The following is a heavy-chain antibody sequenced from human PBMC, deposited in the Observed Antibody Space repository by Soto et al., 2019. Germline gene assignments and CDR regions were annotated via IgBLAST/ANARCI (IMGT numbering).Heavy chain of an antibody. Sequence: EVQLVESGGGLVQPGGSLRLSCAASGFTFSASWMTWVRQAPGIGLEWVANIKQDGSKKHYADSVKGRFTISRDNAKSSLLLQMDSLRAEDTAVYYCARDSSPSYSGRWYEAFDIWSPGTMVTVSS. CDR1: GFTFSASW. CDR3: ARDSSPSYSGRWYEAFDI. D-gene: IGHD6-13*01. V-gene: IGHV3-7*05. CDR2: IKQDGSKK. J-gene: IGHJ3*02.